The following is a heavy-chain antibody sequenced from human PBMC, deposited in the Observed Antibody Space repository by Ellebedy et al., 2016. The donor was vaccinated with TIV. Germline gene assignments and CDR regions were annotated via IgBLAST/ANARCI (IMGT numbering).Heavy chain of an antibody. D-gene: IGHD1-26*01. CDR1: GGSFSDYY. Sequence: ESLKISXAVYGGSFSDYYWTWIRQPPGKGLEWIGEINHSGSTNYNPSLKSRVTISVDTSKNQFSLKLSSVTAADTAVYYCARTSVGYFDYWGQGTLVTVSS. J-gene: IGHJ4*02. CDR3: ARTSVGYFDY. V-gene: IGHV4-34*01. CDR2: INHSGST.